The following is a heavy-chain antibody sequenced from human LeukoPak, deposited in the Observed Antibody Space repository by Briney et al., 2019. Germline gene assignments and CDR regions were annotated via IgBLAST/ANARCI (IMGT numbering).Heavy chain of an antibody. V-gene: IGHV3-23*01. CDR2: ISGSGGST. Sequence: PGGSLRLSCAASGFTFSSYAMSWVRQAPGKGLEWVSAISGSGGSTYYADSVKGRFTTYRDNSKDTLYLQMNSLRAEDTAVYYCAKEESYSSSPPVDYWGQGTLVTVSS. CDR1: GFTFSSYA. J-gene: IGHJ4*02. CDR3: AKEESYSSSPPVDY. D-gene: IGHD6-6*01.